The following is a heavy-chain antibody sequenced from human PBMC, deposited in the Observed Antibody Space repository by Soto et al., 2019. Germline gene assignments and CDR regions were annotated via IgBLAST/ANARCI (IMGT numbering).Heavy chain of an antibody. J-gene: IGHJ4*02. V-gene: IGHV4-59*01. Sequence: QVQLQESGPGLVKPSETLSLTCTVSGGSISTYYWSWIRQPPGQGLEWIGYIYYSGSTNYNPSLKSRVTISVDTSKNPFSLKLSSVTAADTAVYYCARANYDFLTGYYPDYFDYWGQGTLVTVSS. D-gene: IGHD3-9*01. CDR2: IYYSGST. CDR3: ARANYDFLTGYYPDYFDY. CDR1: GGSISTYY.